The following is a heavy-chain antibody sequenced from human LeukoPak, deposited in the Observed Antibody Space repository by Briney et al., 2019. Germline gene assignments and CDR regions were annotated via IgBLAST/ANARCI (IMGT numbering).Heavy chain of an antibody. V-gene: IGHV1-8*01. Sequence: ASVKVSCKTSRYTFTNYDINGVREAPGQRLEGRGWMNANSGNTGYAQNFQGRVTMTRNSSISTAYMELSSLRSEDTAVYYCARMDIATSGPDNWFDPWGQGTLVTVSS. CDR3: ARMDIATSGPDNWFDP. D-gene: IGHD6-13*01. CDR2: MNANSGNT. CDR1: RYTFTNYD. J-gene: IGHJ5*02.